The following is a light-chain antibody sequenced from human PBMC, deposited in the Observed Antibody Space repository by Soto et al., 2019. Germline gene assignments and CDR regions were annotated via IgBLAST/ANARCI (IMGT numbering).Light chain of an antibody. CDR2: HSS. CDR3: LQYGTSPLYA. CDR1: QSVSRKD. V-gene: IGKV3-20*01. Sequence: VLTQSPGKLSLSPGETATLACRASQSVSRKDFAWYQQRPGQAPRLLIYHSSTRATGISDRFSGGGSGTDFTLTISRLEAEDSAVYFCLQYGTSPLYAFGQGTKVDIK. J-gene: IGKJ2*01.